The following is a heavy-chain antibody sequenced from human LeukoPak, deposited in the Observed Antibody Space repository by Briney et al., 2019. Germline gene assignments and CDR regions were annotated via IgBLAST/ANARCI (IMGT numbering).Heavy chain of an antibody. Sequence: SVKVSCKASGGTFSSYAISWVRQAPGQGLEWMGGIIPIFGTANYAEKLQGRVTITTDESTSTAYMELSSLRSENTAVYYCARERTIWRLSKWGQGTLVTVSS. J-gene: IGHJ4*02. CDR1: GGTFSSYA. V-gene: IGHV1-69*05. D-gene: IGHD1-7*01. CDR3: ARERTIWRLSK. CDR2: IIPIFGTA.